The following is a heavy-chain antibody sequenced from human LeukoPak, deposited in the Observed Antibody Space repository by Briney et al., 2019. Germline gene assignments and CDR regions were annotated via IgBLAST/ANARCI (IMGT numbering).Heavy chain of an antibody. CDR1: GFTFSDYY. CDR3: ARADRAEYYYYYYMDV. J-gene: IGHJ6*03. Sequence: GGSLRLSCAASGFTFSDYYMSWIRQAPGKGLEWVSYISSSGSTIYYADSVKGRFTISGDNAKNSLYLQMNSPRAEDTAVYYCARADRAEYYYYYYMDVWGKGTTVTVSS. D-gene: IGHD1-14*01. CDR2: ISSSGSTI. V-gene: IGHV3-11*04.